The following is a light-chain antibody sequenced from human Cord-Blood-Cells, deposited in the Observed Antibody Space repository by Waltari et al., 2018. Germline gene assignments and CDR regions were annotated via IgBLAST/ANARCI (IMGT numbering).Light chain of an antibody. Sequence: QSALTQPASVSGSPGQSITISCTGTSSDVGGYNYVSWYQQHPGKAPKLMIYDVSNRPSVFYNRFSGSKSGNTASLTISGLQAEDEADYYCSSYTSSSVVFGGGTKLTVL. CDR2: DVS. V-gene: IGLV2-14*01. CDR3: SSYTSSSVV. J-gene: IGLJ2*01. CDR1: SSDVGGYNY.